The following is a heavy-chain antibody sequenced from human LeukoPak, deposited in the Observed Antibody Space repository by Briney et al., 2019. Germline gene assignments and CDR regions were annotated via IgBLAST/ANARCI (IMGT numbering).Heavy chain of an antibody. J-gene: IGHJ4*02. Sequence: SETLSLTCTVSGGSLNSDDYYWSWIRQSPGKGLEWIGYIYYSGSTYYNPSLKSRVTISVDTSKNQFSLKLSSVTAADTAVYYCASPALGYCSSTSCYEGDFDYWGQGTLVTVSS. D-gene: IGHD2-2*01. CDR1: GGSLNSDDYY. CDR3: ASPALGYCSSTSCYEGDFDY. CDR2: IYYSGST. V-gene: IGHV4-30-4*01.